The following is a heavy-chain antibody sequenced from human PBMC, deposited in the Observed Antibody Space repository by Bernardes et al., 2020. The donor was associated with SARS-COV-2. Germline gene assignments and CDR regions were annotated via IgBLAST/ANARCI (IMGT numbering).Heavy chain of an antibody. CDR3: AKWSNNRVVDV. CDR1: GFTFGSHG. Sequence: GGSLRLSCAASGFTFGSHGMHWVRQAPGKGLEWVAVIWYDGSNTYYADSVKGRFTTSRDNSKNTLYLQMNSLRVEDTAVYYCAKWSNNRVVDVWGHGTTVTVSS. D-gene: IGHD2-8*01. CDR2: IWYDGSNT. V-gene: IGHV3-33*06. J-gene: IGHJ6*02.